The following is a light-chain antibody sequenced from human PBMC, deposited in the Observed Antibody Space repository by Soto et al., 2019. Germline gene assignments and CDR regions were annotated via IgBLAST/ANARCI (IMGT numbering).Light chain of an antibody. Sequence: EVVLTQSPATLSLSPGERATLSCRASQSVNRYLAWYQQKPGQAPRLRIYDTSNRATGIPARFSGSGSVTDFTLAISSLEPEDCAVYYCQQREHWPPITFGQGTRLEIK. J-gene: IGKJ5*01. V-gene: IGKV3-11*01. CDR1: QSVNRY. CDR3: QQREHWPPIT. CDR2: DTS.